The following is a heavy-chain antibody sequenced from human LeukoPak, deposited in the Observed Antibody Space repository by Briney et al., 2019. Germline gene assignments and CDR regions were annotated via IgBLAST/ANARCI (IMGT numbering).Heavy chain of an antibody. CDR1: GFTFSNYS. CDR2: VSNDGTKK. D-gene: IGHD6-19*01. J-gene: IGHJ4*02. V-gene: IGHV3-30*01. CDR3: AREGSSGWYPY. Sequence: GGSLRLSCAASGFTFSNYSLHWVRQAPGKGLDWMAVVSNDGTKKHYADSVKGRFTISRDNSGNTLYLQMDSLRAEDTAIYFCAREGSSGWYPYWGQGTLVTVSS.